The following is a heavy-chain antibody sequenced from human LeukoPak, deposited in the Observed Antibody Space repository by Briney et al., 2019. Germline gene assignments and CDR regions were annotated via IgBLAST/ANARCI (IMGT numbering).Heavy chain of an antibody. D-gene: IGHD4/OR15-4a*01. CDR3: ARAPYGVYSGDFYSYYMDV. J-gene: IGHJ6*03. V-gene: IGHV1-69*13. Sequence: SVKVSCKASGGTFSGYAVIWVRQAPGQGLEWMGGTVPLKYAQKFQGRVTFTADESTSTAFMELSSLTSEDTAVYFCARAPYGVYSGDFYSYYMDVWGKGTTVTVSS. CDR1: GGTFSGYA. CDR2: TVPL.